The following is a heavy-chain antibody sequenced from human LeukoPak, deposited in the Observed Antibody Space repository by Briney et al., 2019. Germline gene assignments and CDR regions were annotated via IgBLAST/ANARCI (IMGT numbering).Heavy chain of an antibody. J-gene: IGHJ3*02. Sequence: ASVKVSCKASGYTFTTYAVHWVRQAPGQRLEWMGWIVAGNGNTKYSQKLQGRVTITRDTAASTVYMELTSLRSEDTAVYYCARGWLARNVDAFDIWGQGTMVTASS. D-gene: IGHD1-14*01. V-gene: IGHV1-3*01. CDR3: ARGWLARNVDAFDI. CDR2: IVAGNGNT. CDR1: GYTFTTYA.